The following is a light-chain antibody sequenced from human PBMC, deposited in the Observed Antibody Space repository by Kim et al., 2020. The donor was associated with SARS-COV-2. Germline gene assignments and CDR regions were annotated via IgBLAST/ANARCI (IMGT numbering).Light chain of an antibody. CDR3: NSRGTSGDRWV. CDR1: SLRNYY. Sequence: ALGQTVRITCQGDSLRNYYASWYQQKPGQAPLLVIYGKNNRPSGIPDRFSGSSLGDTASLTITGAQAEDEADYYCNSRGTSGDRWVFGGGTQLTVL. V-gene: IGLV3-19*01. CDR2: GKN. J-gene: IGLJ3*02.